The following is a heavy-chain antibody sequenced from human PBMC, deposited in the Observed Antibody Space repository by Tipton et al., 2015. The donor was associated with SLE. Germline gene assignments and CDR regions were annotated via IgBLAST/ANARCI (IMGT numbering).Heavy chain of an antibody. CDR1: GFTFSSYG. D-gene: IGHD4-23*01. V-gene: IGHV3-30*02. CDR2: IRYDGSNK. Sequence: SLRLSCAASGFTFSSYGMHWVRQAPGKGLEWVAFIRYDGSNKYYADSVKGRFTISRDNSKNTLYLQMNSLRAEDTAVYYCAKGRARVVTLDAFDIWGQGTMVTVSS. CDR3: AKGRARVVTLDAFDI. J-gene: IGHJ3*02.